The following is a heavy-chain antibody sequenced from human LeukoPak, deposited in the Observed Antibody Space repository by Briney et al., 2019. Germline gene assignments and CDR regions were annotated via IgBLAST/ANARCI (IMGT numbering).Heavy chain of an antibody. D-gene: IGHD4-17*01. Sequence: GGSLRLSCAASGFTFSSYGMHWVRQAPGKGLEWVAVISYDGSNKYYADSVKGRFTISRDNSKNTLYLQMNSLRAEDTAVYYCAEEGDTVTTSYYFDYWGQGTLVAVSS. CDR2: ISYDGSNK. CDR3: AEEGDTVTTSYYFDY. J-gene: IGHJ4*02. V-gene: IGHV3-30*18. CDR1: GFTFSSYG.